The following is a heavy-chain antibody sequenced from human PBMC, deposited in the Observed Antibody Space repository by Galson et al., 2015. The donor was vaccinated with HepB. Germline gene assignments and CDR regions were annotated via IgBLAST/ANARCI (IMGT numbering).Heavy chain of an antibody. J-gene: IGHJ3*02. CDR3: AKDYGLLSPDAFDI. Sequence: SLRLSCAASGFTFSSYAMSWVRQAPGKELEWVSTISTSGGGTYYADSVKGRFTISRDNSKNTLYLQMNSLRAEDTAAYYCAKDYGLLSPDAFDIWGQGAMVTVSS. CDR2: ISTSGGGT. V-gene: IGHV3-23*01. CDR1: GFTFSSYA. D-gene: IGHD3-3*01.